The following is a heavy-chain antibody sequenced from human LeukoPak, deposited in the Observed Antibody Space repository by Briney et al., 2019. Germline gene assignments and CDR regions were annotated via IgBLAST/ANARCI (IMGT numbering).Heavy chain of an antibody. V-gene: IGHV3-21*01. D-gene: IGHD2/OR15-2a*01. CDR3: ARDRGVLPDAFDI. J-gene: IGHJ3*02. CDR2: ISTSSSYI. Sequence: GGSLRLSCGASGFTFSSYSMNWVRQAPGKGLEWVSSISTSSSYIYYADSVKGRFTISRDNAKNSLYLQMNSLRAEDTAVYYCARDRGVLPDAFDIWGQGTMVTVSS. CDR1: GFTFSSYS.